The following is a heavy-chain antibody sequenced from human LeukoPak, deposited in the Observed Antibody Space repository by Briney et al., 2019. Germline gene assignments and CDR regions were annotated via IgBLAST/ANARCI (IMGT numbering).Heavy chain of an antibody. CDR3: ARDAGFYCSSTSCYEIDY. D-gene: IGHD2-2*01. Sequence: ASVKVSCKASGYTFTSYGISWVRQAPGQGLEWMGWISAYNGNTNYAQKLQGRVTMTTDTSTSTAYMELRSLRSDDTAVYYCARDAGFYCSSTSCYEIDYWDQGTLVTVSS. CDR1: GYTFTSYG. V-gene: IGHV1-18*01. CDR2: ISAYNGNT. J-gene: IGHJ4*02.